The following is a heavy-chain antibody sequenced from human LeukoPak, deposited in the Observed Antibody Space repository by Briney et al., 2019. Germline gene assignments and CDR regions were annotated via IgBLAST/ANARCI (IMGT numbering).Heavy chain of an antibody. CDR2: ISGSGGST. D-gene: IGHD4-23*01. Sequence: PGGFLRLSCAASGFTFSSYAMSWVRQAPGKGLEWVSAISGSGGSTYYADSVKGRFTISRDNSKNTLYLQMNSLRAEDTAVYYCAKWGDYDGAFDIWAQGTMVTVSS. J-gene: IGHJ3*02. CDR1: GFTFSSYA. V-gene: IGHV3-23*01. CDR3: AKWGDYDGAFDI.